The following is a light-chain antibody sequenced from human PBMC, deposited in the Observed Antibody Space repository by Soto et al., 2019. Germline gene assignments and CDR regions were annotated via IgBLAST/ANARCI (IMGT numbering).Light chain of an antibody. CDR2: GAS. CDR3: QQYGSSPPIT. V-gene: IGKV3-20*01. J-gene: IGKJ5*01. Sequence: EIVLTQSPGTLSLSPGERATLSCRASQSVSSSYLAWYQQKPGQAPRLLIYGASSRATGIPTRFSGSGSGTDFTLTISNLEPEDFAVYYCQQYGSSPPITFGQGTRLEIK. CDR1: QSVSSSY.